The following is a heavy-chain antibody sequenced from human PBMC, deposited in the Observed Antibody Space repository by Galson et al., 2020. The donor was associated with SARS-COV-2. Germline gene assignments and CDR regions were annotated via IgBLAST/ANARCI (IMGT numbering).Heavy chain of an antibody. Sequence: SETLSLTCTVSGGSISSSLYYWGWIRQPPGKGLEWIGRIYYSGSTYHNPSLKSRVTTSVDASKNQVSLKLSSVTAADTAVYYCARQWIWFGDLWYFDDWGQVTLVTVSS. J-gene: IGHJ4*02. D-gene: IGHD3-10*01. CDR2: IYYSGST. V-gene: IGHV4-39*01. CDR3: ARQWIWFGDLWYFDD. CDR1: GGSISSSLYY.